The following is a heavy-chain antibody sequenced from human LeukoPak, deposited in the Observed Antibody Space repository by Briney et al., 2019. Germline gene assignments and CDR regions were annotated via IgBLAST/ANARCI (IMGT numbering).Heavy chain of an antibody. Sequence: SETLSLTCTVSGGSISSYYWNWIRQPAGKGLEWIGRIYTSGSTNHNPSLKSRVTMSLDTSKNQFSLKLSSVTAADTAVYYRAAQMATRAHNWFDPWGQGTLVTVSS. CDR1: GGSISSYY. D-gene: IGHD5-12*01. CDR3: AAQMATRAHNWFDP. CDR2: IYTSGST. J-gene: IGHJ5*02. V-gene: IGHV4-4*07.